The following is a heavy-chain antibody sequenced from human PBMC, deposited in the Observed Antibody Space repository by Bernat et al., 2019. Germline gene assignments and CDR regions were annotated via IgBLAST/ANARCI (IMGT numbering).Heavy chain of an antibody. CDR2: ISYDGTNK. J-gene: IGHJ4*02. CDR1: GFTFNTYG. D-gene: IGHD6-19*01. V-gene: IGHV3-30*18. CDR3: GKGVMQWRVMEVLVEE. Sequence: QVQLVESGGGVVEPGRSLRLSCAASGFTFNTYGMHWVRQAPGQRLEWVAVISYDGTNKYYADSVKGRFTISRDNSKNTLFLQMNSLRTEDTAVYYFGKGVMQWRVMEVLVEEWGQGSLVTVSS.